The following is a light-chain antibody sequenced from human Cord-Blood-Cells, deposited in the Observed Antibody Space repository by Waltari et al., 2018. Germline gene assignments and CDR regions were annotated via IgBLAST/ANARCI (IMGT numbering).Light chain of an antibody. CDR2: QDS. V-gene: IGLV3-1*01. CDR3: QAWDSSTVV. Sequence: SYELTPPPSVSVSPGQTARITCSGDKLGDTYACWYQQKPAQSPVLVIYQDSKRPSGVPERFSGSNAGNTATLTISGTQAMDEADYYCQAWDSSTVVFGGGTKLTVL. J-gene: IGLJ2*01. CDR1: KLGDTY.